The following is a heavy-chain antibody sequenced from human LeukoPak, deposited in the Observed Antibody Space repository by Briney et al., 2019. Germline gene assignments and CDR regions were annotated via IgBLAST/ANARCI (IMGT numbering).Heavy chain of an antibody. CDR1: GGSLSSSSYY. Sequence: SETLSLTCTVSGGSLSSSSYYWGWIRQPPGKGLEWIGYIYYSGSTNYHPSLKSRVTMSVDTSKNQFSLKLSSLTAADTAVYYCARHPGAFDIWGQGTMVTVSS. J-gene: IGHJ3*02. CDR3: ARHPGAFDI. V-gene: IGHV4-39*01. CDR2: IYYSGST.